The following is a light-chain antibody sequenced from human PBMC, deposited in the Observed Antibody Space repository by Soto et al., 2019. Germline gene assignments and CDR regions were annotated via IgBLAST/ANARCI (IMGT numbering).Light chain of an antibody. CDR2: NNN. V-gene: IGLV1-44*01. J-gene: IGLJ3*02. Sequence: QSVLTQPPSASGTPGQRVTISCSGSGSNIGINTVNWYQQLPGTAPKLLMYNNNRRPSGVSGRFSGSKSDTSASLAISGLHSEDEADYYCAAWDDSLNAWVFGGGTQLTVL. CDR1: GSNIGINT. CDR3: AAWDDSLNAWV.